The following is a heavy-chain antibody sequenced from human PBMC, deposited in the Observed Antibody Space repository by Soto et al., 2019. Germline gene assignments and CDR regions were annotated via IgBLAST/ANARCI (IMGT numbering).Heavy chain of an antibody. CDR1: GGSISSYY. Sequence: SETLSLTCTVSGGSISSYYWSWIRQPPGKGLEWIGYIYYSGSTNYNPSLKSRVTISVDTSKNQFSLKLSSVTAADTAVYYCARGAVIAPYGSGSYFDYWGQGTLVTVSS. J-gene: IGHJ4*02. D-gene: IGHD3-10*01. V-gene: IGHV4-59*01. CDR3: ARGAVIAPYGSGSYFDY. CDR2: IYYSGST.